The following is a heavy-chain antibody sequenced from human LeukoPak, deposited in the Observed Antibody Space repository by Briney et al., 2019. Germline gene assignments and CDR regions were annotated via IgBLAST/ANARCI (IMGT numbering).Heavy chain of an antibody. D-gene: IGHD6-13*01. CDR3: ARKIGFSSSWYYGRHYFDY. V-gene: IGHV3-23*01. Sequence: PGGSLRLSCAASGFTFSSYAMSWVRQAPRTGLEWVSAISGSGGSTYYADSVKGRFTISRDNSKNTLYLQMNSLRAEDTAVYYCARKIGFSSSWYYGRHYFDYWGQGTLVTVSS. CDR1: GFTFSSYA. J-gene: IGHJ4*02. CDR2: ISGSGGST.